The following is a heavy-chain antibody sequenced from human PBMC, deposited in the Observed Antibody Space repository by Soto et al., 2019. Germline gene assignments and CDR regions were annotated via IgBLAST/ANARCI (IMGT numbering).Heavy chain of an antibody. J-gene: IGHJ6*02. CDR2: IKSKTDGGTT. CDR3: TTDPSVPVAGDYYYGMDV. D-gene: IGHD6-19*01. V-gene: IGHV3-15*07. CDR1: GFTFSNAW. Sequence: GESLKISCAASGFTFSNAWMNWVRQAPGKGLEWVGRIKSKTDGGTTDYATPVKGRFTISRDDSKNTLYLQMNSLKTEDTAVYYCTTDPSVPVAGDYYYGMDVWGQGTTVTVSS.